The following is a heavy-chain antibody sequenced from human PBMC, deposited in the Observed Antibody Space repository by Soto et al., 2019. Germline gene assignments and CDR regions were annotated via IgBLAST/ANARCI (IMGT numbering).Heavy chain of an antibody. D-gene: IGHD3-22*01. J-gene: IGHJ6*02. CDR3: ARDRVVGMDV. CDR1: GFTFSSYA. V-gene: IGHV3-30-3*01. Sequence: GGSLRLCCAASGFTFSSYAMHWVRQAPGKGLEWVAVISYDGSNKYYADSVKGRFTISRDNSKNALYLQMNSLRAEDTAVYYCARDRVVGMDVWGQGTTVTVSS. CDR2: ISYDGSNK.